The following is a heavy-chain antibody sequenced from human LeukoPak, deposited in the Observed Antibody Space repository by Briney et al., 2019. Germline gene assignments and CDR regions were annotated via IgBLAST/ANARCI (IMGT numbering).Heavy chain of an antibody. CDR3: APTDVYYFDY. Sequence: ASVKVSCKASGYTFTGYYIHWVRQAPEQGLEWMGWINPNSGGTNYAQKFQGRVTMTRDTSISTAYMELSRVRSDDTAVYYCAPTDVYYFDYWGQGTLVTVSS. CDR1: GYTFTGYY. V-gene: IGHV1-2*02. CDR2: INPNSGGT. J-gene: IGHJ4*02.